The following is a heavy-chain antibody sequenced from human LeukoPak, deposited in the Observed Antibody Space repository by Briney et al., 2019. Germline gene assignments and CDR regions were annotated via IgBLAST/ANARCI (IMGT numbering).Heavy chain of an antibody. CDR1: GDSISSYF. D-gene: IGHD5-12*01. J-gene: IGHJ4*02. CDR3: ARDGGYDLG. V-gene: IGHV4-4*07. CDR2: MYTSGNT. Sequence: SETLSLTCTVSGDSISSYFWSWIRQPAGKGLELIGRMYTSGNTIYNPSLKSRVSMSVDTSKNQLSLKVRSVTAADTAVYYCARDGGYDLGWGQGTLVTVSS.